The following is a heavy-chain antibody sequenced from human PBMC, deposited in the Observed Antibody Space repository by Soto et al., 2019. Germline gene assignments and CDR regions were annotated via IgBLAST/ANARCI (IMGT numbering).Heavy chain of an antibody. CDR2: ISGSGGST. V-gene: IGHV3-23*01. D-gene: IGHD4-17*01. Sequence: EVQLLESGGGLVQPGGSLRLSCAASGFTFSSYAMSWVRQAPGKGLEWVSAISGSGGSTYYADSVKGRFTISRDNSKHTLYLQMNSLRVEDTAVYYCARSYGDYLGAFDIWGQGTMVTVSS. CDR1: GFTFSSYA. J-gene: IGHJ3*02. CDR3: ARSYGDYLGAFDI.